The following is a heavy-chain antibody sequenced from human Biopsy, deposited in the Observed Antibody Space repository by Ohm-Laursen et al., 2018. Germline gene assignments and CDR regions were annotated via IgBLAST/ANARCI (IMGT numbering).Heavy chain of an antibody. J-gene: IGHJ6*02. D-gene: IGHD1-26*01. CDR3: SKRDLSGTSPV. Sequence: SETLSLTCTVPGGPFGINSHYWIWIRQPPGKGLEWIASIYYGGTTHYNASLQGRVTISVDQPKNQFSLRLTSVTAADTAVYYCSKRDLSGTSPVWGQGTTVTVSS. V-gene: IGHV4-39*01. CDR2: IYYGGTT. CDR1: GGPFGINSHY.